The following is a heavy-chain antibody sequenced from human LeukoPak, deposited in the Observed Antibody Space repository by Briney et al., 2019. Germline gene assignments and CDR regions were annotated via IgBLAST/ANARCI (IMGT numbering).Heavy chain of an antibody. V-gene: IGHV4-61*02. CDR1: GGSISSGSYY. CDR3: ARVPTYEIAAARVGYAFDI. CDR2: IYTSGTT. D-gene: IGHD6-13*01. Sequence: SQTLSLTCTVSGGSISSGSYYWTWIRQPAGKGLEWIGGIYTSGTTNYNPSLKSRVTVSVDTSKNQFSLKLSSVTAADTAVYYCARVPTYEIAAARVGYAFDIWGQGTMVTVSS. J-gene: IGHJ3*02.